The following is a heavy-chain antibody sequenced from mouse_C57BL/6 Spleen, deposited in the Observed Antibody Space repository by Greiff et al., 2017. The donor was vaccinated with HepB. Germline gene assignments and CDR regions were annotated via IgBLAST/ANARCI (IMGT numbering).Heavy chain of an antibody. CDR1: GFTFTDYY. V-gene: IGHV7-3*01. CDR3: ARYRNLGMDY. D-gene: IGHD2-1*01. CDR2: IRNKANGYTT. Sequence: EVKVVESGGGLVQPGGSLSLSCAASGFTFTDYYMSWVRQPPGKALEWLGFIRNKANGYTTEYSASVKGRFTISRDNSQSILYLQMNALRAEDSATYYCARYRNLGMDYWGQGTSVTVSS. J-gene: IGHJ4*01.